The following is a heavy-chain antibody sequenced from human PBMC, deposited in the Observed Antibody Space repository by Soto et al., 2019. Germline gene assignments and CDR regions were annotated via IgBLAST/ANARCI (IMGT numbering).Heavy chain of an antibody. CDR1: GFTFSNAW. CDR2: IKSKTDGGTT. Sequence: EVQLVESGGGLVKPGGSLRLSCAASGFTFSNAWMSWVRQAPGKGLEWVGRIKSKTDGGTTDYAAPVKGRFTISRDDSKNTLYLQMNSLKTEDAAVYYCTTDERITIFGDIGVGYFFDYWGQGALVTVSS. V-gene: IGHV3-15*01. J-gene: IGHJ4*02. CDR3: TTDERITIFGDIGVGYFFDY. D-gene: IGHD3-3*01.